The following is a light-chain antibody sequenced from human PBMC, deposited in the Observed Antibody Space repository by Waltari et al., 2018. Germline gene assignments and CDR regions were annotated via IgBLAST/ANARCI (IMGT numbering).Light chain of an antibody. V-gene: IGKV1-39*01. J-gene: IGKJ4*01. CDR2: AAS. Sequence: DIQMTQSPSSLSASVGDRVTITCRASQSISSYLNWYQEKPGKAPKLLINAASSLESGVPSRFSGSGSGTEFTLTISSLQPDDFATYYCQQKYSTPLTFGGGTKVEIK. CDR3: QQKYSTPLT. CDR1: QSISSY.